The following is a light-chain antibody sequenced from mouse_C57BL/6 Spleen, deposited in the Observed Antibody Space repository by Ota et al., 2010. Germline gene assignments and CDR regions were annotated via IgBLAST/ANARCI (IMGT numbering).Light chain of an antibody. J-gene: IGKJ1*01. Sequence: DIVMTQSHKFMSTSVGDRVSITCKASQDVGTAVAWYQQKPGQSPKPLIYSASYRYTGVPDRFTGSGSGTISLSPSAVCRLKPGSLYCQQHYSTPRTFGGGTKLGN. CDR2: SAS. CDR3: QQHYSTPRT. CDR1: QDVGTA. V-gene: IGKV6-17*01.